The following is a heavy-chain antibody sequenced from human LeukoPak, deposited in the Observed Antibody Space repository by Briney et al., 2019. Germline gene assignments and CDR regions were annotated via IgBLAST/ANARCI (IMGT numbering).Heavy chain of an antibody. D-gene: IGHD3-3*01. V-gene: IGHV3-9*01. CDR1: GFTFSSYA. Sequence: GGSLRLSCAASGFTFSSYAMSWVRQAPGKGLEWVSGISWNSGSIGYADSVKGRFTISRDNAKNSLYLQMNSLRAEDTALYYCAKDYDFWSGGFDYWGQGTPVTVSS. CDR2: ISWNSGSI. J-gene: IGHJ4*02. CDR3: AKDYDFWSGGFDY.